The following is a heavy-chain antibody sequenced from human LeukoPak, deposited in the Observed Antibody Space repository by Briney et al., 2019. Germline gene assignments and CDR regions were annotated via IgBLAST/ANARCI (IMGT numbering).Heavy chain of an antibody. CDR2: ISSTGTTI. CDR1: GFTFSSYE. D-gene: IGHD6-13*01. J-gene: IGHJ5*02. CDR3: ARGKEYSSSWFGFVRSNWFDP. Sequence: GESLRLSCAASGFTFSSYEMNWVRQAPGKGLEWVSYISSTGTTIYYADPVEGRFTISRDNAKNSLYLQMNSLRAEDTAVYYCARGKEYSSSWFGFVRSNWFDPWGQGTLVTVSS. V-gene: IGHV3-48*03.